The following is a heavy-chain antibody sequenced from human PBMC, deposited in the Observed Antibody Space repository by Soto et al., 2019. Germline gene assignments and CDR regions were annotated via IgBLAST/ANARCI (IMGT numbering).Heavy chain of an antibody. V-gene: IGHV1-8*01. J-gene: IGHJ4*02. CDR1: GYTFTSYD. D-gene: IGHD2-15*01. Sequence: ASVKVSCKASGYTFTSYDINWVRQATGQGLEWMGWMNPNSGNTGYAQKFQGRVTMTRNTSISTAYMELSSLRSEDTAVYYCATLLGSGPGGRYCSGGSCYSIYYFDYWGQGTLVTVSS. CDR2: MNPNSGNT. CDR3: ATLLGSGPGGRYCSGGSCYSIYYFDY.